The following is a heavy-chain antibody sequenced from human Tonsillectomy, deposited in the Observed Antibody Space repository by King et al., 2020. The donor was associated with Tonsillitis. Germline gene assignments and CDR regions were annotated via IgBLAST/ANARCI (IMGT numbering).Heavy chain of an antibody. V-gene: IGHV1-69*01. J-gene: IGHJ4*02. Sequence: QLVQSGAEVKKPGSSVKVSCKASGGTLSSYAISWVRQAPGQGLEWMGGIIPIFGTANYAQKFQGRVTITADESTSTAYMELSSLRSEDTAVYYCATSRDIVVVVAATFSLDYWGQGTLVTVSS. CDR3: ATSRDIVVVVAATFSLDY. CDR2: IIPIFGTA. D-gene: IGHD2-15*01. CDR1: GGTLSSYA.